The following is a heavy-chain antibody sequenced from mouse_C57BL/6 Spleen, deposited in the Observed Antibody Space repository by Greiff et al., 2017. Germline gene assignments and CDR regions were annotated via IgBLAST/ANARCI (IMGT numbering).Heavy chain of an antibody. D-gene: IGHD1-1*01. J-gene: IGHJ2*01. CDR1: GFNIKNTY. Sequence: EVQGVESVAELVRPGASVKLSCTASGFNIKNTYMHWVKQRPEQGLEWIGRIDPANGNTKYAPKFQGKATITADTSSNTAYLQLSSLTSEDTAIYYCAGIYYYGSSPLFDYWGQGTTLTVSS. CDR2: IDPANGNT. V-gene: IGHV14-3*01. CDR3: AGIYYYGSSPLFDY.